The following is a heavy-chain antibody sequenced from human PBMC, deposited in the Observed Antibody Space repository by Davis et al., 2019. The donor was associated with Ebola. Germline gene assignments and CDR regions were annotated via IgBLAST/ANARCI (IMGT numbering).Heavy chain of an antibody. Sequence: MPSETLSLTCAVYGGSFSGYYWGWIRQPPGKGLEWMGSIYYIGSTYYNPSLKSRVTISVDTSKNQFSLKLSSVTAADTAVYYCARGFSSSRSDLDSWGRGTLVTVSS. D-gene: IGHD6-13*01. CDR1: GGSFSGYY. CDR2: IYYIGST. V-gene: IGHV4-34*01. J-gene: IGHJ4*02. CDR3: ARGFSSSRSDLDS.